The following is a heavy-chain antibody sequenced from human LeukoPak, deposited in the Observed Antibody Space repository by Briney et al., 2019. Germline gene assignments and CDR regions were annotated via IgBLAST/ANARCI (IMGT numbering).Heavy chain of an antibody. D-gene: IGHD4-17*01. CDR2: ISSSSSYI. CDR3: ARRKVTTVTTKEPGYYYYYGMDV. J-gene: IGHJ6*02. V-gene: IGHV3-21*01. CDR1: GFTFSSYS. Sequence: GGSLRLSCAASGFTFSSYSMNWVRQAPGKGLEWVSSISSSSSYIYYADSVKGRFTISRDNAKNSLYLQVNSLRAEDTAVYYCARRKVTTVTTKEPGYYYYYGMDVWGQGTTVTVSS.